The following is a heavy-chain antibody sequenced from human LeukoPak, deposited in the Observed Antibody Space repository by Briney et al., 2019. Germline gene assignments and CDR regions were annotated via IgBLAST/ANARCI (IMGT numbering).Heavy chain of an antibody. Sequence: ASVKVSCKASGYSSTNYGISWVRQAPGQGLEWMGWIHIYRGNTNYAQKLQGRVTMTTDTSTSTAYMELRSLRSDDTAVYYCARGGTVAGYDYWGQGTLVTVSS. J-gene: IGHJ4*02. CDR2: IHIYRGNT. D-gene: IGHD6-19*01. CDR1: GYSSTNYG. CDR3: ARGGTVAGYDY. V-gene: IGHV1-18*04.